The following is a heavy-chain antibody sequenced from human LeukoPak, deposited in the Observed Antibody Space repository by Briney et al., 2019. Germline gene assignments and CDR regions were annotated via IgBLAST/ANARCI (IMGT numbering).Heavy chain of an antibody. D-gene: IGHD3-22*01. Sequence: PGGSLRLSCAASGFTFSSYWMSWVRHGPGKGLEWVASINQDEIHYVDAVRGRFTISRDNAKNSLYLQMNSLRAEDTAVYYCARDRDSSGYWSVYAYWGQGTLVTVSS. CDR2: INQDEI. CDR3: ARDRDSSGYWSVYAY. V-gene: IGHV3-7*01. J-gene: IGHJ4*02. CDR1: GFTFSSYW.